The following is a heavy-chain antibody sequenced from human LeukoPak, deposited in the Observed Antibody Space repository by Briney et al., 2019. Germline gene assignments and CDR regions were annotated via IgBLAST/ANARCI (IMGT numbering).Heavy chain of an antibody. V-gene: IGHV1-2*02. CDR1: GYTFTGYY. D-gene: IGHD3-22*01. CDR2: INPNSGGT. CDR3: ARAVYDSSGYYYVPLGY. J-gene: IGHJ4*02. Sequence: ASVKVSCKASGYTFTGYYMHWVRQAPGQGLERMGWINPNSGGTNYAQKFQGRVTMTRDTSISTAYMELSRLRSDDTAVYYCARAVYDSSGYYYVPLGYWGQGTLVTVPS.